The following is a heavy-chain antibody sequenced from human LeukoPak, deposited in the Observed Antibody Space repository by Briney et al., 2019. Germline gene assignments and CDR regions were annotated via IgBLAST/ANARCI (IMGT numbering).Heavy chain of an antibody. Sequence: GGSLRLSCVASGFAFPTYAMMWVRQVPGKGLEWVSSIRVSDGARFYADSVWGRFTMSRDNPKNTLFLQMNSLRPEDTAVYYCAKSSSGYYSWDYWGQGTLVTVSS. V-gene: IGHV3-23*01. CDR1: GFAFPTYA. CDR3: AKSSSGYYSWDY. CDR2: IRVSDGAR. J-gene: IGHJ4*02. D-gene: IGHD3-22*01.